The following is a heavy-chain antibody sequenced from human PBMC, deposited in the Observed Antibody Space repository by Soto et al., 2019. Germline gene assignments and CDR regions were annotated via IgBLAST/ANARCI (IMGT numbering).Heavy chain of an antibody. J-gene: IGHJ5*02. V-gene: IGHV1-3*01. CDR1: GYTFTSYA. CDR2: INAGNGNT. D-gene: IGHD3-9*01. CDR3: AKRKYDFLTGSSFWFAP. Sequence: ASVKVSCKASGYTFTSYAMHWVRQAPGQRLEWMGWINAGNGNTKYSQKFQGRVTITRDTSASTAYMELSSLRSEDTAVYYCAKRKYDFLTGSSFWFAPWGKGTLVTVPS.